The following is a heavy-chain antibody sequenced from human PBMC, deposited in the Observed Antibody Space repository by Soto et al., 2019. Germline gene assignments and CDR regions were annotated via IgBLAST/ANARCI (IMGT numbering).Heavy chain of an antibody. J-gene: IGHJ6*02. CDR2: INPNSVVT. D-gene: IGHD4-4*01. CDR1: GYTFTDYY. V-gene: IGHV1-2*04. CDR3: ARSVITVSSDGLDV. Sequence: ASVKVSCKASGYTFTDYYIHWVRQAPGQGLEWMAWINPNSVVTRYAQKFQGWVTLTRDTSISTVYMELSGLKSDDTAIYYCARSVITVSSDGLDVWGQGTMVTVSS.